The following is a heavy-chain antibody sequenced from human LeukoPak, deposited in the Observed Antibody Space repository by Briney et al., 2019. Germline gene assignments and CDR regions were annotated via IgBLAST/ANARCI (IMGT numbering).Heavy chain of an antibody. CDR2: ITGSGGNT. CDR3: AKWGDFDVLTGYYVPDF. CDR1: GFTFSNYA. Sequence: GGSLRLSCAASGFTFSNYAMSWVRQAPGRGLEWVSAITGSGGNTSYADSVKGRFTISRDNSKNTLYLQMNSLRAEDTAVYYCAKWGDFDVLTGYYVPDFWGQGTLVTVSS. V-gene: IGHV3-23*01. J-gene: IGHJ4*02. D-gene: IGHD3-9*01.